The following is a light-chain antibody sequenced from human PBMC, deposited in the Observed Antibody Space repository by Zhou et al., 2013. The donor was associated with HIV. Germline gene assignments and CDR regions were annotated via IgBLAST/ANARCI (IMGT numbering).Light chain of an antibody. V-gene: IGKV3-15*01. Sequence: EIVMTQSPATLSVPPGERATLSCRASQSIGSNLAWYQQRPGQAPRLLIYGASTRATPVPVRFSGSGSGTDFTLTISSLQSEDFVLYYCQQYNNWPLTFGGGTKVEIK. CDR3: QQYNNWPLT. J-gene: IGKJ4*01. CDR2: GAS. CDR1: QSIGSN.